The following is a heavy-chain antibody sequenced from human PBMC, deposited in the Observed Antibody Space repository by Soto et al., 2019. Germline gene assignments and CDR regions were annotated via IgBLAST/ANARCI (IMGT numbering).Heavy chain of an antibody. CDR1: GGSINSGRSS. CDR3: VRESTTSGPNWFDT. D-gene: IGHD1-1*01. Sequence: SETLSLTCSVSGGSINSGRSSWNWIRQSPGKGLEWIAYIYHSGSTYYNPSLKSRVTISGDRSENQFSLKLTSVTAADTAVYYCVRESTTSGPNWFDTWGPGILVTVS. CDR2: IYHSGST. J-gene: IGHJ5*02. V-gene: IGHV4-30-2*06.